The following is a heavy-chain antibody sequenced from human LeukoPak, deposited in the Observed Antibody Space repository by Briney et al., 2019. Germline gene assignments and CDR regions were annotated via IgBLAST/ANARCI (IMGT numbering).Heavy chain of an antibody. CDR2: INPSGSST. Sequence: RASVKVSCKASGYTFTSYYMHWVRQAPGQGLEWMGIINPSGSSTSYAQKFQGRVTMTRDTSTSTVYMELSSLRSEDTAVYYCARDSVGVVAAPWGQGTLVTVSS. CDR3: ARDSVGVVAAP. J-gene: IGHJ5*02. D-gene: IGHD2-15*01. V-gene: IGHV1-46*01. CDR1: GYTFTSYY.